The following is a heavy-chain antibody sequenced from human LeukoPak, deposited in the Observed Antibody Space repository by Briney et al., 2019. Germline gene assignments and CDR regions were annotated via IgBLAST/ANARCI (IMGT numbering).Heavy chain of an antibody. V-gene: IGHV4-59*01. Sequence: PSETLSLTCTVSGGSISSYYWSWIRQPPGKGLEWIGYIYYSGSTNYNPSLKSRVTISVDTSKNQFSLKLSSVTAADTAVYYCARGGYCSGGSCYRFKPHSSQNFDYWGQGTLVTVSS. CDR1: GGSISSYY. D-gene: IGHD2-15*01. J-gene: IGHJ4*02. CDR3: ARGGYCSGGSCYRFKPHSSQNFDY. CDR2: IYYSGST.